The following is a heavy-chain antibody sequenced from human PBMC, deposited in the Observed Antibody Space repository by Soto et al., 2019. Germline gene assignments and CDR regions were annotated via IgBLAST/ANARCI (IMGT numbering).Heavy chain of an antibody. CDR2: ISSNGGAT. Sequence: GGSLRLSCAASGLTLTNYAMNWVRQAPGRGLAWVSLISSNGGATYYADSVRGRFTISRDNSKNTVFLQMNSLRAEDTAVYFCARSYGIDVWGQGTSVTVSS. CDR1: GLTLTNYA. V-gene: IGHV3-23*01. J-gene: IGHJ6*02. CDR3: ARSYGIDV.